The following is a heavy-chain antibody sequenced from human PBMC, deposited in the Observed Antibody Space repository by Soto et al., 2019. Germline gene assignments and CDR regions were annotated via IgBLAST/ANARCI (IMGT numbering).Heavy chain of an antibody. D-gene: IGHD5-12*01. CDR2: ISRSHSDI. Sequence: PGGSLRLSCSASGFSISNFGMFWVRQAPGRGLEWISFISRSHSDIYYADSVKGRFTISRDNAKNSMFLQMNSLRDEDRAVYYCGREGINGYIPYDIETWGQGAPVTVSS. CDR3: GREGINGYIPYDIET. CDR1: GFSISNFG. V-gene: IGHV3-21*05. J-gene: IGHJ5*02.